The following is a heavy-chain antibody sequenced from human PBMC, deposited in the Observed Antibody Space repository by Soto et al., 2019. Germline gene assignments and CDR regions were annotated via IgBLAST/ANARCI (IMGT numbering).Heavy chain of an antibody. J-gene: IGHJ4*02. CDR1: GYSFTSYW. Sequence: GESLKISCKGSGYSFTSYWISWVRQMPGKGLEWMGRIDPSDSYTNYSPSFQGHVTISADKSISTAYLQWSSLKASDTAMYYCARQARRIAAAGHVDYGGQGSRVTVPS. CDR3: ARQARRIAAAGHVDY. V-gene: IGHV5-10-1*01. CDR2: IDPSDSYT. D-gene: IGHD6-13*01.